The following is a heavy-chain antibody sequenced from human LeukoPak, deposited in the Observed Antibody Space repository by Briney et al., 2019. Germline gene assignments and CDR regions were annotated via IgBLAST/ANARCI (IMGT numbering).Heavy chain of an antibody. J-gene: IGHJ5*02. CDR3: AREIVATIEGDWFDP. V-gene: IGHV3-11*01. Sequence: GGSLRLSCAASGFTFSDYYRSWIRQAPGKGLEWVSYISSSGSTIYYADSVKGRFTISRDNAKNSLYLQMNSLRAEDTAVYYCAREIVATIEGDWFDPWGQGTLVTVSS. D-gene: IGHD5-12*01. CDR1: GFTFSDYY. CDR2: ISSSGSTI.